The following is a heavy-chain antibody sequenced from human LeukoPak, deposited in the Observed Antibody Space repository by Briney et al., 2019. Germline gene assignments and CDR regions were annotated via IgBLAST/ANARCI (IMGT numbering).Heavy chain of an antibody. Sequence: SQTLSLTCAISGDSFSSNSVAWNWIRQSPSRGLEWLGRTYYRSKWYSDYAVSVKSRITINPDTSKNQFSLQLNSVTPEDTAVYYCARGLGWFDPWGQGTLVTVSS. CDR3: ARGLGWFDP. CDR2: TYYRSKWYS. J-gene: IGHJ5*02. CDR1: GDSFSSNSVA. V-gene: IGHV6-1*01.